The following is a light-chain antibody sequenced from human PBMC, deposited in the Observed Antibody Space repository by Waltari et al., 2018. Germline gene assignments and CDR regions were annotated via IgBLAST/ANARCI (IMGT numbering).Light chain of an antibody. V-gene: IGLV2-23*02. CDR3: CSYAGSSTNYV. CDR2: EVS. CDR1: SSDVGSSNL. Sequence: QSALTQPASVSGSPGQSITISCTGTSSDVGSSNLVSWYQQHPGKAPKLMIYEVSKRPSGVSNRFSGSKSGNTASLTISGLQAEDEADYYCCSYAGSSTNYVFGTGTKVTVL. J-gene: IGLJ1*01.